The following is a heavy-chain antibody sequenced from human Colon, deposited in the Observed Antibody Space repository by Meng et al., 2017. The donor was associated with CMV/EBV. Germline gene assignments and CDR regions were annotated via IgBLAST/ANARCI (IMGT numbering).Heavy chain of an antibody. V-gene: IGHV1-2*02. CDR2: IKPPTGGT. J-gene: IGHJ4*02. Sequence: ASVKVSCKTSGYTFTGYLMHWVRQAPGQWPEWIGWIKPPTGGTKFAQKFQGRVTMTRDPSIKTAYMDLSNPLSDDTAVYYCARDADTGYFDYWGQGTLVTVSS. CDR3: ARDADTGYFDY. CDR1: GYTFTGYL. D-gene: IGHD5-18*01.